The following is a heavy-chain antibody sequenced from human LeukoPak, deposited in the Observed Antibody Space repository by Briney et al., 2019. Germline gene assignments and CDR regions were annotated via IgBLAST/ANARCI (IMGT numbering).Heavy chain of an antibody. CDR3: AREGLQSSY. V-gene: IGHV3-21*01. Sequence: GGSLRLSCAASGFTFGSYAMSWVRRAPGKGLEWVSSISSSSSYIYYADSVKGRFTISRDNAKNSLYLQMSSLRAEDTAVYYCAREGLQSSYWGQGTLVTVSS. CDR1: GFTFGSYA. CDR2: ISSSSSYI. J-gene: IGHJ4*02.